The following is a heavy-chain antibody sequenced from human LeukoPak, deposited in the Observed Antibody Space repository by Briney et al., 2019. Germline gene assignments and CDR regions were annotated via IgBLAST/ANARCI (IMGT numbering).Heavy chain of an antibody. CDR1: GFTFSSHG. V-gene: IGHV3-33*01. CDR2: IWYDGSNK. D-gene: IGHD5-12*01. CDR3: ARESGYSGHDYFNY. J-gene: IGHJ4*02. Sequence: GGSLRLSCAASGFTFSSHGMHWVRQAPGKGREWGAVIWYDGSNKFYADSVRGRFTISRDNSKNTLYVQMNSLRAEDTAVYYCARESGYSGHDYFNYWGQGTLVTVSS.